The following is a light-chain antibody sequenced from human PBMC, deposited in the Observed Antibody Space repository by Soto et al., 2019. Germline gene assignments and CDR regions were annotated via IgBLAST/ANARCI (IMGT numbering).Light chain of an antibody. J-gene: IGKJ4*01. CDR1: QSVSSSY. CDR3: QQYGSSGT. V-gene: IGKV3-20*01. CDR2: GAS. Sequence: EIVLTQSPGTLSLSPGERATLSCRASQSVSSSYLAWYQQKPGQAPRLLISGASSRATGIPDRFSGSGSGTDFTLTISRLEPDDFAVYYCQQYGSSGTFGGGTKVEIK.